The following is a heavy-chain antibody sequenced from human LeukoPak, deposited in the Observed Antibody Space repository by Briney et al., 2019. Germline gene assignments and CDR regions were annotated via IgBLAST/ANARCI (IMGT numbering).Heavy chain of an antibody. Sequence: PGGSLRLSCAASGFIFTDSSMSWVRQAPGKGLEWVANIRNDGSQTYYLDSVKGRFTISRDNAKNEVYLEMNNLRGADTTVYYCATGANLFQVWGQGTLVTVSS. CDR2: IRNDGSQT. J-gene: IGHJ4*01. D-gene: IGHD1-14*01. CDR3: ATGANLFQV. CDR1: GFIFTDSS. V-gene: IGHV3-7*01.